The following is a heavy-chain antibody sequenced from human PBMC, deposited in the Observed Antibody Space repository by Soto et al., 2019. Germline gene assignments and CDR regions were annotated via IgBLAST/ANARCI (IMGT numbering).Heavy chain of an antibody. CDR3: ARVGSSGWSPDS. V-gene: IGHV4-59*11. J-gene: IGHJ5*01. Sequence: LALTYTFSGCXIRCRCLIWIRHPPGKRLESIGYILYSGRTYYNPSLKSRVTMSVDKSKNQFSLNLSSVTSADPAVYYCARVGSSGWSPDSWGHGTLVTVPQ. CDR2: ILYSGRT. CDR1: GCXIRCRC. D-gene: IGHD6-19*01.